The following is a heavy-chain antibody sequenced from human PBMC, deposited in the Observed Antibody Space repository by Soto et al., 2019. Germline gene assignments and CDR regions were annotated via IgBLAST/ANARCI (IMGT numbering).Heavy chain of an antibody. CDR2: ISYDGSNE. J-gene: IGHJ5*02. D-gene: IGHD2-2*01. V-gene: IGHV3-30*03. Sequence: PGGSLRLSCAVSGFTFSSYGMHWVRQAPGKGLEWVAHISYDGSNEHYVDSVKGRFTISRDNSKNTLYLQMNSLRAEDTAVYYCARAAYCSSTSCIGIDPWGQGTLVTVSS. CDR1: GFTFSSYG. CDR3: ARAAYCSSTSCIGIDP.